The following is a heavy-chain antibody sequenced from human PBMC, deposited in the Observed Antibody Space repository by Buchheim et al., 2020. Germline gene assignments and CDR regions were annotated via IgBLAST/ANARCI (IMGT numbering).Heavy chain of an antibody. Sequence: EVQLLESGGGLVQSGGSLRLSCAASGFAFSSYAMSWVRQAPGKGLEWVSAISGSGGSTYYADSVKGRFTISRDNSKNTLYLQMNSLRAEDTAVYYCAKADSSGWFENYYYGMDVWGQGTT. D-gene: IGHD6-19*01. V-gene: IGHV3-23*01. CDR2: ISGSGGST. J-gene: IGHJ6*02. CDR3: AKADSSGWFENYYYGMDV. CDR1: GFAFSSYA.